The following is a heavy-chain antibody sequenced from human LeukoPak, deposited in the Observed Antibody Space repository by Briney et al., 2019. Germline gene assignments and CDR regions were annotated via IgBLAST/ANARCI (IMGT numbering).Heavy chain of an antibody. CDR3: SGRDSSRSPRAY. CDR2: IKPDGNEK. J-gene: IGHJ4*02. Sequence: GGSLRLSCAASGLTFTDFWRNWVRLAPGRGPEWLANIKPDGNEKYYVDSVKGRFAISRDNAKNEVYLEMNSLRAEDTGVYYCSGRDSSRSPRAYWGQGTLVSVSS. D-gene: IGHD2-2*01. CDR1: GLTFTDFW. V-gene: IGHV3-7*01.